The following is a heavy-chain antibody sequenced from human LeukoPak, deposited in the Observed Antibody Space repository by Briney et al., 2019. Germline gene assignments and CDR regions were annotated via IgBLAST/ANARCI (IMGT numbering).Heavy chain of an antibody. D-gene: IGHD1-26*01. CDR1: GGSISSYY. CDR2: IYYSGST. Sequence: SETLSLTCTVSGGSISSYYWSWIRQPPGKGLEWIGYIYYSGSTNYNPSLKSRVTISVDTSKNQFSLKLSSVTAADTAVYYCASSLYSGSYGAADYWDQGTLVTVSS. CDR3: ASSLYSGSYGAADY. J-gene: IGHJ4*02. V-gene: IGHV4-59*01.